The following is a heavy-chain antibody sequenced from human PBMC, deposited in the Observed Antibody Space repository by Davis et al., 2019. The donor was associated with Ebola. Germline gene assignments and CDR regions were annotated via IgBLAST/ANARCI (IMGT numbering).Heavy chain of an antibody. CDR2: ISSSGSTI. J-gene: IGHJ4*02. CDR3: ARDSYYDFWSGWDY. Sequence: PGGSLRLSCAASGFTFSSYWMSWVRQAPGKGLEWVSYISSSGSTIYYADSVKGRFTISRDNAKNSLYLQMNSLRAEDTAVYYCARDSYYDFWSGWDYWGQGTLVTVSS. CDR1: GFTFSSYW. V-gene: IGHV3-48*04. D-gene: IGHD3-3*01.